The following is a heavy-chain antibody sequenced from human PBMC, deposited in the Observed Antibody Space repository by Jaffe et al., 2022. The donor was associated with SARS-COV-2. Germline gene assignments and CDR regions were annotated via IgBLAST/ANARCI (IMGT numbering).Heavy chain of an antibody. CDR2: INSDGSST. J-gene: IGHJ3*02. CDR3: ARDLWGYDSSGYGILWAFDI. CDR1: GFTFSSYW. Sequence: EVQLVESGGGLVQPGGSLRLSCAASGFTFSSYWMHWVRQAPGKGLVWVSRINSDGSSTSYADSVKGRLTISRDNAKNTLHLQMNSLRVEDTAVYYCARDLWGYDSSGYGILWAFDIWGQGTMVTVSS. D-gene: IGHD3-22*01. V-gene: IGHV3-74*01.